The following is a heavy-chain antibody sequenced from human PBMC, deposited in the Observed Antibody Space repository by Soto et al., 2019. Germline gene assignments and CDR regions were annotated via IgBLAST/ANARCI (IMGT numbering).Heavy chain of an antibody. D-gene: IGHD5-12*01. Sequence: SETLSLTCSVSGGSISSGDYYWSWIRQSPGKGLEWIGYIYYSGSTYYNPSLKSRSTISIDTSKNQFFLDVDSVTAADTAVYYCARLYTGYEAFDYWGQGTLVTSPQ. CDR3: ARLYTGYEAFDY. V-gene: IGHV4-30-4*01. CDR1: GGSISSGDYY. J-gene: IGHJ4*02. CDR2: IYYSGST.